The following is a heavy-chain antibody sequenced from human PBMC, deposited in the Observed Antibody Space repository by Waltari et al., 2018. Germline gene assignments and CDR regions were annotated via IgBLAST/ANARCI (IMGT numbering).Heavy chain of an antibody. CDR2: ISNNGDKT. CDR3: ATSSIPFY. J-gene: IGHJ4*02. CDR1: GVIFSDAS. D-gene: IGHD6-6*01. V-gene: IGHV3-64*07. Sequence: EVQLVESGGGLVQPGGSLRLSCAASGVIFSDASMHWVRQAPGKGLEYVSAISNNGDKTYYADSVKGRFTITRDNSKNTLHLQLGSLRTEDMGVYYCATSSIPFYWGQGILVTVSS.